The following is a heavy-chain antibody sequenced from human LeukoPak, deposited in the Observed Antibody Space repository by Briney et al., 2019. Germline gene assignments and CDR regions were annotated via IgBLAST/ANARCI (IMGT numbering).Heavy chain of an antibody. J-gene: IGHJ4*02. Sequence: GGSLRLSCAASGFTFSSYSMNLVRQAPGKGLEWVSSISSSSSYIYYADSVKGRFTISRDNAKNSLYLQMNSLRAEDTAVYYCARDLKAQQLDYWGQGTLVTVSS. CDR3: ARDLKAQQLDY. CDR2: ISSSSSYI. CDR1: GFTFSSYS. V-gene: IGHV3-21*01. D-gene: IGHD6-13*01.